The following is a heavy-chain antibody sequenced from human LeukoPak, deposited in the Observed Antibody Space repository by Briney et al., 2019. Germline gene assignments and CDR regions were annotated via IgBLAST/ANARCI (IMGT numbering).Heavy chain of an antibody. D-gene: IGHD2-2*01. CDR3: ARGDGYCSSTRCYDFDY. Sequence: PGGSLRLSCAASGFTFSSYSMNWVRQAPGKGLEWVSSISSSSSYIYYADSVKGRFTISRDNAKNSLYLQMNSLRAEDTAVYYCARGDGYCSSTRCYDFDYWGQGTLVTVSS. V-gene: IGHV3-21*01. CDR1: GFTFSSYS. J-gene: IGHJ4*02. CDR2: ISSSSSYI.